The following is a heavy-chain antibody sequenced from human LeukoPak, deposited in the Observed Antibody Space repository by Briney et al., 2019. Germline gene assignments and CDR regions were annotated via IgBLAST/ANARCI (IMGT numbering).Heavy chain of an antibody. J-gene: IGHJ4*02. Sequence: SETLSLTCTVSGGSISSYYWSWIRQPPRKGLEWIGYIYYSGSTNYNPSLKSRVTISVDTSKNQFSLKLSSVTAADTAVYYCARERSYSSSRVDYWGQGTLVTVSS. V-gene: IGHV4-59*01. CDR2: IYYSGST. D-gene: IGHD6-13*01. CDR3: ARERSYSSSRVDY. CDR1: GGSISSYY.